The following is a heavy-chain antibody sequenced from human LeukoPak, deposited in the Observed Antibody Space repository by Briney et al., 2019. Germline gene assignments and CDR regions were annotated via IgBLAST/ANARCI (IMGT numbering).Heavy chain of an antibody. CDR1: GGPISSYF. D-gene: IGHD4-17*01. CDR2: LYYGETT. V-gene: IGHV4-59*01. Sequence: SETLSLTCTVSGGPISSYFCSWIRQPPGKGLEWIGYLYYGETTNYNPSLESRVTISVDTSKNQFSLKLSSVTAADTAVYYCARGGYGDSPFDYWGQGTLVTVSS. CDR3: ARGGYGDSPFDY. J-gene: IGHJ4*02.